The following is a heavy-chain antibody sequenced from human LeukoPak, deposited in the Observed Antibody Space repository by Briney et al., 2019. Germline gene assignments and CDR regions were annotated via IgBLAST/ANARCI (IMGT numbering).Heavy chain of an antibody. CDR3: ARHCTAMVRGDFDS. CDR1: GGSISSSNYY. Sequence: KPSETLSLTCTVSGGSISSSNYYWGWIRPPPGKGLEWIGSISYSGSTYYNPSLKSRVTISVDTSKNQFSLKLSSVTAADSAVYYCARHCTAMVRGDFDSWGQGALVTVSS. D-gene: IGHD5-18*01. V-gene: IGHV4-39*01. CDR2: ISYSGST. J-gene: IGHJ4*02.